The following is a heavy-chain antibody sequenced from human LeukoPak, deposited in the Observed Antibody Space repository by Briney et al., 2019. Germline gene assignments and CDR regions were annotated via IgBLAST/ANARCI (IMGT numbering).Heavy chain of an antibody. CDR3: ARLRYSYGYRYFDY. D-gene: IGHD5-18*01. J-gene: IGHJ4*02. V-gene: IGHV1-46*01. CDR2: INPSGGST. Sequence: GASVKVSCKGSGYTFTSYYMHWVRQAPGQGLEWMGMINPSGGSTRYPQKFQGRVTMTRDMSTSTVYMEVSSLRSDDTAVYYCARLRYSYGYRYFDYWGQGTLVTVSS. CDR1: GYTFTSYY.